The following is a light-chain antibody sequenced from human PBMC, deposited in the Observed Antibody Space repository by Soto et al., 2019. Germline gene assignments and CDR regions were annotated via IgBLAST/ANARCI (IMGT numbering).Light chain of an antibody. V-gene: IGLV1-44*01. J-gene: IGLJ1*01. CDR3: AAWDDSLNGYV. CDR2: SND. CDR1: SSNIGSNT. Sequence: QSVLTQPPSASGTPGQRVTISCSGSSSNIGSNTVIWYQQLPGTAPKLLIYSNDQRPSGVPDRFSGSKSGTSASLAISGLQSEDEADYYCAAWDDSLNGYVIGTGTKLTVL.